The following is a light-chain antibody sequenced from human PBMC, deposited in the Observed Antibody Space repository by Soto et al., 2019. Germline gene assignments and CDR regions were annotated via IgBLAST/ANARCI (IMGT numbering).Light chain of an antibody. CDR2: RAS. Sequence: ETGLTKYRGKVCLSGGERGTLSCRASQSVGSLLAWYQQKPGQAPRLLIYRASTRAAGLPDRFSGSGSGTEFTLTISSLQSEDFAVYYCQQYNNWPLTFGGGTKVDI. CDR3: QQYNNWPLT. J-gene: IGKJ4*01. V-gene: IGKV3-15*01. CDR1: QSVGSL.